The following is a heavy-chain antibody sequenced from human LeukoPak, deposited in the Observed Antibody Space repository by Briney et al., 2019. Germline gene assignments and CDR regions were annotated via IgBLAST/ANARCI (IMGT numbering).Heavy chain of an antibody. D-gene: IGHD2/OR15-2a*01. V-gene: IGHV1-18*01. Sequence: ASVKVSCKASGYTFTSYGISWVRQAPGQGLEWMGWISAYNGNTNYAQKLQGRVTITADKSTSTAYMELSSLRSEDTAVYYCARARGGFYESWFDPWGQGTLVTVSS. CDR1: GYTFTSYG. J-gene: IGHJ5*02. CDR3: ARARGGFYESWFDP. CDR2: ISAYNGNT.